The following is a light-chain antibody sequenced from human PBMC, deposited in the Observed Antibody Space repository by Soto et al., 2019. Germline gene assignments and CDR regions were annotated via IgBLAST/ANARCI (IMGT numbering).Light chain of an antibody. CDR3: QQYNNWPLT. V-gene: IGKV3D-15*01. J-gene: IGKJ5*01. CDR1: QNVFSN. Sequence: KGLKQSPATLSVSTGERASLSCGASQNVFSNLAWYQQKPGQAPRLLIYGASTRATGVPARFSGSGSGTEFTLTISSLQSEDVAVYWCQQYNNWPLTFGPGRRLAIK. CDR2: GAS.